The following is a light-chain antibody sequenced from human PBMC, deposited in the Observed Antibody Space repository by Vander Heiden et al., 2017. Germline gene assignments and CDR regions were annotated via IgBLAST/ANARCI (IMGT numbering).Light chain of an antibody. CDR1: NIGSKS. CDR3: QAWDSSSDHVV. V-gene: IGLV3-21*02. J-gene: IGLJ2*01. CDR2: VDS. Sequence: SYVLTQPPSVSVAPGQTARITCGGNNIGSKSVHWYQQKPGQAPVLLVYVDSDRPSGIPERFSGSNSGNTATLTISRVEAGDEADYYCQAWDSSSDHVVFGGGTKLTVL.